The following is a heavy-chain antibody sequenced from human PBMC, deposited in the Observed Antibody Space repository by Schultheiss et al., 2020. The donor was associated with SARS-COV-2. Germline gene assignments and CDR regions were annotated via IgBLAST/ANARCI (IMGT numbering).Heavy chain of an antibody. Sequence: GGSLRLSCAASGFTFSSYAMSWVRQAPGKGLEWVSAISGSGGSTYYADSVKGRFTISRDNAKNSLYLQMNSLRAEDTAVYYCAREVDTAMDTDYWGQGTLVTVSS. CDR2: ISGSGGST. J-gene: IGHJ4*02. CDR1: GFTFSSYA. CDR3: AREVDTAMDTDY. V-gene: IGHV3-23*01. D-gene: IGHD5-18*01.